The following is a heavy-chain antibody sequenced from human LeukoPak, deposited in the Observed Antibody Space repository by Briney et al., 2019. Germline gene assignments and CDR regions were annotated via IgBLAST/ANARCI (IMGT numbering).Heavy chain of an antibody. CDR2: ISPNNGGA. CDR1: GYTFTGYY. D-gene: IGHD4-17*01. Sequence: ASVRVSSKASGYTFTGYYMQWVGQAPGQGGERMGWISPNNGGANFAQKFQGRVTMTRDTSISTAYMELSSLTSDDTAVYYCARDQATTVTSYYYYGMDVWGQGTTVTVSS. J-gene: IGHJ6*02. CDR3: ARDQATTVTSYYYYGMDV. V-gene: IGHV1-2*02.